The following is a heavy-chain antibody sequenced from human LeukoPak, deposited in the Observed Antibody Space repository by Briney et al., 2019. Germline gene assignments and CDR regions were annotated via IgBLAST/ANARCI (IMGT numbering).Heavy chain of an antibody. CDR3: ARGVYCSSASCYWD. D-gene: IGHD2-2*01. CDR2: MHYSGST. Sequence: SETLSLTXTVSGVSVSNSNFYWGWIRRPPGKGPEIIGSMHYSGSTYYNPSLKSRVAVFVDTSKNQFSLNLRFVTDADTAVYYCARGVYCSSASCYWDWGQGTLVTVSS. V-gene: IGHV4-39*02. J-gene: IGHJ4*02. CDR1: GVSVSNSNFY.